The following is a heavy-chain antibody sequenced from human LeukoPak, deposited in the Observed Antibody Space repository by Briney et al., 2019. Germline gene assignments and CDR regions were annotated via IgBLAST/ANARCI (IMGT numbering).Heavy chain of an antibody. J-gene: IGHJ4*02. Sequence: GGSLRPSCAASGFTFSSYSMNWARQAPGKGLEWVSSISSSSSYIYYADSVKGRFTISRDNAKNSLYLQMNSLRAEDTAVYYCARDLYDILTGYSSNFDYWGQGTLVTVSS. D-gene: IGHD3-9*01. CDR3: ARDLYDILTGYSSNFDY. V-gene: IGHV3-21*01. CDR2: ISSSSSYI. CDR1: GFTFSSYS.